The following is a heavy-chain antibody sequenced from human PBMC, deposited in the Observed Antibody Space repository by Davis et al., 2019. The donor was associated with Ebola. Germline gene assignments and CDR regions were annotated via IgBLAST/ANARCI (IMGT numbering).Heavy chain of an antibody. CDR1: GFYFTNSW. D-gene: IGHD3-3*01. J-gene: IGHJ4*01. CDR3: ARPFDDFWSGYYIDY. CDR2: ISPGDSDT. V-gene: IGHV5-51*01. Sequence: GESLKISCQGSGFYFTNSWIAWVRQMPGKGLEWMGLISPGDSDTRYSPSIQGHVTFSADNSISTAYLQWSSLRASDSAMYYCARPFDDFWSGYYIDYWGQGTLVTVSS.